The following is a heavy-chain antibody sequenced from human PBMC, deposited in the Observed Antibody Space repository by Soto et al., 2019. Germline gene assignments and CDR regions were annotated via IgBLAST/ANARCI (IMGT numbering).Heavy chain of an antibody. CDR3: ASKSNRDYYYYGMDV. CDR1: GFTFSSYA. CDR2: ISYDGSNK. J-gene: IGHJ6*02. Sequence: GGSLRLSCAASGFTFSSYAMHWVRQAPGKGLEWVAVISYDGSNKYYADSVKGRFTISRDNSKNTLYLQMNSLRAEDTAGYYCASKSNRDYYYYGMDVWGQGTTVTVSS. D-gene: IGHD4-4*01. V-gene: IGHV3-30-3*01.